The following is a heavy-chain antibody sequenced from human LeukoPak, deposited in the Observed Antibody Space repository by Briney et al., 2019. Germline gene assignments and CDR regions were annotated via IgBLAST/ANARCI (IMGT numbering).Heavy chain of an antibody. J-gene: IGHJ4*02. CDR3: VREAYEAGTLWYFDY. CDR1: GFTFSSYA. D-gene: IGHD6-19*01. V-gene: IGHV3-30-3*01. CDR2: ISYDGSNK. Sequence: GRSLRLSCAASGFTFSSYAMHWVRQAPGKGLEWVAVISYDGSNKYYAGSVKGRFTISRDNSKNTLYLQMNSLRAEDTAVYYCVREAYEAGTLWYFDYWGQGALVIVSS.